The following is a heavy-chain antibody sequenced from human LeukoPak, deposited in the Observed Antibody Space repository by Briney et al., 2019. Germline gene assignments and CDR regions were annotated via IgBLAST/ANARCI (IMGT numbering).Heavy chain of an antibody. CDR1: GFTFSSYA. D-gene: IGHD1-26*01. V-gene: IGHV3-64*01. CDR2: ISSNGGST. CDR3: ARYSGSQSYEFYYYYYMDV. Sequence: PGGSLRLSCAASGFTFSSYAMHWVRQAPGKGLEYVSAISSNGGSTYYANSVKGRFTISRDNSKNTLYLQMGSLRAEDMAVYYCARYSGSQSYEFYYYYYMDVWGKGTTVTVSS. J-gene: IGHJ6*03.